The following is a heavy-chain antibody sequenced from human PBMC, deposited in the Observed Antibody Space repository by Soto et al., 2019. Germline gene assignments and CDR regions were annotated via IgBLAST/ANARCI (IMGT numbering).Heavy chain of an antibody. Sequence: GGSLRLSCAAYGFTFSNYDMHWVRQAPGKGLECVAVILYDGSNKYYADSVKGRFSISRDNSKNTFYLQMDSLRVEDTAVYYCARAGRAAWIQPRDTIDIWGQGTLVTVSS. J-gene: IGHJ3*02. CDR2: ILYDGSNK. CDR3: ARAGRAAWIQPRDTIDI. D-gene: IGHD5-18*01. V-gene: IGHV3-30*03. CDR1: GFTFSNYD.